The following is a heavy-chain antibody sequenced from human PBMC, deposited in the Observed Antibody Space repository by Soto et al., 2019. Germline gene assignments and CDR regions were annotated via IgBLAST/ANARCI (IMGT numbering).Heavy chain of an antibody. CDR1: YG. J-gene: IGHJ3*02. V-gene: IGHV3-30*18. CDR3: AKGPYSRSFHAASAI. Sequence: YGRRWIRQEPGKGLEWVAVISYDGSNKYYADSVKGRFTISRDNSKNTLYLQMNSLRAEDTAVYYCAKGPYSRSFHAASAIWGQ. D-gene: IGHD1-26*01. CDR2: ISYDGSNK.